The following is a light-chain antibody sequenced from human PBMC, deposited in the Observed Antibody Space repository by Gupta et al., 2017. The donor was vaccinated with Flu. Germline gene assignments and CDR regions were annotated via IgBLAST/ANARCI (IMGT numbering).Light chain of an antibody. J-gene: IGKJ2*02. CDR2: SAS. Sequence: EIVMTQSPATLSVSPGERATLSCRASQSVSSNLAWYQQKPGQAPRLLIYSASTRATGIPARFSGSGSGTEFTLTISSLQSEDFAVYYCQQYNNWPPRGTFGQGTKLEIK. V-gene: IGKV3-15*01. CDR3: QQYNNWPPRGT. CDR1: QSVSSN.